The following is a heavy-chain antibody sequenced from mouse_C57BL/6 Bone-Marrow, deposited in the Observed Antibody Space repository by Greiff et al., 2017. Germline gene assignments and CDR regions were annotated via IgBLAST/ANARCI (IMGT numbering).Heavy chain of an antibody. J-gene: IGHJ1*03. V-gene: IGHV1-82*01. CDR3: ARSGNYYGSSYFYWYFDV. Sequence: VQLQQPGAELVMPGASVKISCKASVYAFSSSWMNWVKQRPGKGLEWIGRIYPGDGDTNYNGKFKGKATLTADKSSSTAYMQLSSLTSADSAVYFCARSGNYYGSSYFYWYFDVGGTGTTVTGSS. CDR1: VYAFSSSW. CDR2: IYPGDGDT. D-gene: IGHD1-1*01.